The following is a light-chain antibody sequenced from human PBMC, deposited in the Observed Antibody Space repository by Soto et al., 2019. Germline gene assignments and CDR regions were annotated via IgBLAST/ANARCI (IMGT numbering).Light chain of an antibody. CDR3: AAWDDSLNGVV. CDR1: SSNIGSNS. V-gene: IGLV1-44*01. J-gene: IGLJ2*01. CDR2: SSN. Sequence: QSVLTQLPSASGTPGQRVTISCSGSSSNIGSNSVNWYQQLPGTATKLLMYSSNQRPSGVPDRFSGSKSGTSASLAISGLQSEDEADYYCAAWDDSLNGVVFGGGTKLTVL.